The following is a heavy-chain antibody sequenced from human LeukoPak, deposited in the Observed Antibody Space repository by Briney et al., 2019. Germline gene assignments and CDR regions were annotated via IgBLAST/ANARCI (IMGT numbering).Heavy chain of an antibody. CDR2: IYSGGNT. V-gene: IGHV3-53*01. J-gene: IGHJ4*02. CDR3: AKDGWGYDSSGYYTAPDH. Sequence: GGSLRLSCAVSGFIVSSDYMSWVRQAPGKGLEWVSVIYSGGNTYYADSVKGRFTISRDTSKNTLYLQMNSLRAEDTAVYYCAKDGWGYDSSGYYTAPDHWGQGTLVTVSS. CDR1: GFIVSSDY. D-gene: IGHD3-22*01.